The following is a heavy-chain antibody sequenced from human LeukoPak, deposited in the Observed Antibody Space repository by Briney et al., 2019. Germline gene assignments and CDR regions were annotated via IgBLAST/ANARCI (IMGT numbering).Heavy chain of an antibody. CDR1: GYTITSYA. V-gene: IGHV7-4-1*02. CDR3: VCFDCGDY. D-gene: IGHD3-9*01. CDR2: INTNTGNP. Sequence: AASVKVSCKASGYTITSYAMSWVRQAPGQGLEWMGWINTNTGNPTYAQGFTGRFVFSLDTSVSTAYPQISSLKAEDTAVYYCVCFDCGDYWGQGTLVTVSS. J-gene: IGHJ4*02.